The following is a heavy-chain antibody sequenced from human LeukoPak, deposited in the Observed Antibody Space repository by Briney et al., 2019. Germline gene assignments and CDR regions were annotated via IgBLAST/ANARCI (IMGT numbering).Heavy chain of an antibody. Sequence: SETLSLTCAVYGGSFSGYYWIWIRQPPGKGLEGIGEINHSGSTNYNPSLKSRGTISIDTSRNQFSLKLSSVAAADTAVYYCARPYYDSREGDYWGQGTMVTVSS. D-gene: IGHD3-22*01. V-gene: IGHV4-34*01. CDR3: ARPYYDSREGDY. CDR2: INHSGST. J-gene: IGHJ4*02. CDR1: GGSFSGYY.